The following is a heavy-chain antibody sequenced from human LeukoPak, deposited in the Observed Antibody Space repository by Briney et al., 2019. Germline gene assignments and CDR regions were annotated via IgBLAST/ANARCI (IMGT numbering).Heavy chain of an antibody. CDR2: ISGSGETA. D-gene: IGHD3-22*01. J-gene: IGHJ4*02. CDR3: AKDYDSSGYYILDY. V-gene: IGHV3-23*01. CDR1: GFTFSIYA. Sequence: GGSLRLSCAASGFTFSIYAMSWVRQAPGKGLQWVSGISGSGETAYYADSVRGRFTIFRDNSKNTLYLQMNSLRAEDTAVYYCAKDYDSSGYYILDYWGQGTLVTVSS.